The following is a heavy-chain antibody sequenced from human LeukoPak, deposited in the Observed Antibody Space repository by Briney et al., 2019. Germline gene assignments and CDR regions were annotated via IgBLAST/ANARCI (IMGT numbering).Heavy chain of an antibody. Sequence: ASVKVSCKASGGTFSSYATSWVRQAPGQGLEWMGGIIPIFGTANYAQKFQGRVTITADESTGTAYMELSSLRSEDTAVYYCAGSRDGYNWGDFDYWGQGTLVTVSS. CDR2: IIPIFGTA. J-gene: IGHJ4*02. CDR3: AGSRDGYNWGDFDY. CDR1: GGTFSSYA. D-gene: IGHD5-24*01. V-gene: IGHV1-69*13.